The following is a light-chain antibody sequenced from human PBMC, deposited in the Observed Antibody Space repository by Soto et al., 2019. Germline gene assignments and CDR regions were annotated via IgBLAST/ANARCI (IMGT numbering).Light chain of an antibody. CDR1: TSDVGGYNY. CDR3: SSYTSSSTLSYV. CDR2: DVS. Sequence: QSALTQPGSVSGSPGQSIPISCTGTTSDVGGYNYVSWYQQHTGKAPKLMIYDVSNRPSGVSNRFSGSKSGNTASLTISGLQAEDEADYYCSSYTSSSTLSYVFGTGTKVTVL. V-gene: IGLV2-14*01. J-gene: IGLJ1*01.